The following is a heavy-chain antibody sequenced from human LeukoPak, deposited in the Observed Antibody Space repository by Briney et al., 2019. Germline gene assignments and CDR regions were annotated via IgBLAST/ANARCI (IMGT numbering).Heavy chain of an antibody. CDR1: GYTLTELS. V-gene: IGHV1-24*01. CDR3: ATSTYYYDSSGYYPIDY. D-gene: IGHD3-22*01. CDR2: FDPEDGET. Sequence: ASVTVSCKVSGYTLTELSMHWVRQAPGKGLEWMGGFDPEDGETIYAQKFQGRVTMTEDTSTDTAYMELSSLRSEDTAVYYCATSTYYYDSSGYYPIDYWGQGTLVTVSS. J-gene: IGHJ4*02.